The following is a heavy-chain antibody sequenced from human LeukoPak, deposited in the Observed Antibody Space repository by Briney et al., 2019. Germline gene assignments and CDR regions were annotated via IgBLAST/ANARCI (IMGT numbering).Heavy chain of an antibody. D-gene: IGHD5-18*01. CDR2: IRYDGSNK. J-gene: IGHJ4*02. CDR1: GFTFSSYG. CDR3: AKDGGRTDTAMAPGY. V-gene: IGHV3-30*02. Sequence: GGSLRLSCAASGFTFSSYGMHWVRQAPGKGLEWVAFIRYDGSNKYHADSVKGRFTISRDNSKNTLYLQMNSLRAEDTAVYYCAKDGGRTDTAMAPGYWGQGTLVTVSS.